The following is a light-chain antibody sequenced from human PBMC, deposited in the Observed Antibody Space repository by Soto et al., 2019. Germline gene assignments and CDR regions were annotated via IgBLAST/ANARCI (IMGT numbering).Light chain of an antibody. Sequence: EIVLTQSPDTLSLSPGERATLSCRASQYFDRAYLPWYQHKPGPAPRLLIYGAPFRAAGIPDMFSGSGSGPDFTLTISMLEPEDFAVYYFQRYNTSPQTFGQGTKVEIK. CDR3: QRYNTSPQT. J-gene: IGKJ1*01. CDR2: GAP. CDR1: QYFDRAY. V-gene: IGKV3-20*01.